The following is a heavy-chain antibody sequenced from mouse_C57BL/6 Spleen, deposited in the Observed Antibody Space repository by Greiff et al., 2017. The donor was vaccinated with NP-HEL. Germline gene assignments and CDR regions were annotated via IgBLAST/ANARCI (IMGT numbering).Heavy chain of an antibody. D-gene: IGHD1-1*01. CDR1: GYTFTSYT. CDR3: AREGLYYGSLMDY. V-gene: IGHV1-4*01. Sequence: VQLVESGAELARPGASVKMSCKASGYTFTSYTMHWVKQRPGQGLEWIGYINPSSGYTKYNQKFKDKATLTADKSSSTAYMQLSSLTSEDSAVYYCAREGLYYGSLMDYWGQGTSVTVSS. CDR2: INPSSGYT. J-gene: IGHJ4*01.